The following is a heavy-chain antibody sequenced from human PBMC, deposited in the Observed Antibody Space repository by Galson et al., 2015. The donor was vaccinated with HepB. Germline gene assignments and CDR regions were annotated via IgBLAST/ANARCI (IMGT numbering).Heavy chain of an antibody. D-gene: IGHD3-10*01. CDR1: GFTFSSYG. CDR3: AKQDSGSYYNAADYYYAMDV. CDR2: IRYDGSKK. V-gene: IGHV3-30*02. J-gene: IGHJ6*02. Sequence: SLRLSCAASGFTFSSYGMHWVRQAPGKGLEWVTFIRYDGSKKYYADSVKGRFTISRDNSKSTLYLQVNSLRTEDTAVYYCAKQDSGSYYNAADYYYAMDVWGRGTTVTVSS.